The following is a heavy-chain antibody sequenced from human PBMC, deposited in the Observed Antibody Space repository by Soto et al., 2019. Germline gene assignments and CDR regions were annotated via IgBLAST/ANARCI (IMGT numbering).Heavy chain of an antibody. CDR1: GFTFSDHY. V-gene: IGHV3-72*01. CDR3: AREQDSSMVNFDC. J-gene: IGHJ4*02. D-gene: IGHD5-18*01. CDR2: TRNKANSYTT. Sequence: GGSLRLSCAASGFTFSDHYMDWVRQAPGKGLEWVGRTRNKANSYTTEYAASVKGRFTISRDDSKNSLYLQMDSLKTEGTAVYYCAREQDSSMVNFDCWGQGTLVTVSS.